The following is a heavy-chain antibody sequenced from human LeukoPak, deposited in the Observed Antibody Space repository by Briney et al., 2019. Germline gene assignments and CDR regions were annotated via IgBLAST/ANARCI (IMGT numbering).Heavy chain of an antibody. CDR1: GGSISSSSNF. J-gene: IGHJ5*01. CDR3: ATRPLGYCTGGSCHWFDS. D-gene: IGHD2-15*01. CDR2: FYYSGTT. Sequence: SETLSLTCTVSGGSISSSSNFCGWIRQPPGKGLEWFGTFYYSGTTYYNPSLKSRVTISVDASKNQFSLKLTSVTAADTAVYYCATRPLGYCTGGSCHWFDSWGQGTLVTVSS. V-gene: IGHV4-39*01.